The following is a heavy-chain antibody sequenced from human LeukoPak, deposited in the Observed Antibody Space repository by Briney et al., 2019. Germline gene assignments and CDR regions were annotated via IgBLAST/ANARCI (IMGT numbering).Heavy chain of an antibody. CDR1: GGSISSHY. CDR2: IHYTGTT. CDR3: ATNRVGTYDRPFDI. Sequence: SETLSLTCIVSGGSISSHYWSWIRQPPGKGLEWIGDIHYTGTTKYNPSVKSRVTIFIDTSKNQFSLELSSVTATDTAVYFCATNRVGTYDRPFDIWGQGTMVTVSS. V-gene: IGHV4-59*08. D-gene: IGHD1-26*01. J-gene: IGHJ3*02.